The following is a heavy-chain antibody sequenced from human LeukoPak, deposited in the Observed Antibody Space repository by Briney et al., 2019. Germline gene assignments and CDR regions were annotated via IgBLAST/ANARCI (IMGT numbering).Heavy chain of an antibody. V-gene: IGHV3-30*02. CDR1: GFTFSSYG. Sequence: GGSLRLSCAASGFTFSSYGMHWVRQAPGKGLAWVAFIRHDGSNEYYADSVKGRFTISRDNSKNTLYLQMNSLRAEDTAVYYCAKGSKLLLFTRDYYMHVWGKGTMVTISS. J-gene: IGHJ6*03. D-gene: IGHD1-7*01. CDR3: AKGSKLLLFTRDYYMHV. CDR2: IRHDGSNE.